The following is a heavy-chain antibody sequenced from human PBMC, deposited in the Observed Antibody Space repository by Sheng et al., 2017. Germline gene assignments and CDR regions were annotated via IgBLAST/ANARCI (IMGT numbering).Heavy chain of an antibody. CDR2: IIPSLGIA. CDR1: GGSFSTYA. CDR3: ARLWGNVVATNWFDP. D-gene: IGHD5-12*01. V-gene: IGHV1-69*10. J-gene: IGHJ5*02. Sequence: QVQLVQSGAEVKEPGASVKVSCKASGGSFSTYAISWLRQAPGQGLEWMGGIIPSLGIANSAQRFQGRVTITADKSTSTVYMDLSSLRSEDTAVYYCARLWGNVVATNWFDPWGQGTLVTVSS.